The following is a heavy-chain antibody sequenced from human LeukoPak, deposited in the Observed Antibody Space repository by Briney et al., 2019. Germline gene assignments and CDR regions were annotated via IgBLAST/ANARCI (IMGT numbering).Heavy chain of an antibody. CDR3: AAYIVVVERFDP. CDR1: GFTFSSYA. J-gene: IGHJ5*02. V-gene: IGHV1-2*06. D-gene: IGHD2-2*01. Sequence: GGSLRPSCAASGFTFSSYAMHWVRQAPGQGLEWMGRINPNSGGTNYAQKFQGRVTMTRDTSISTAYMELSRLRSDDTAVYYCAAYIVVVERFDPWGQGTLVTVSS. CDR2: INPNSGGT.